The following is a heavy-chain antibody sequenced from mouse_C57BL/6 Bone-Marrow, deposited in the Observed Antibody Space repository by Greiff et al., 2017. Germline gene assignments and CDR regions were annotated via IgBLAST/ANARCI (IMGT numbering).Heavy chain of an antibody. J-gene: IGHJ4*01. CDR1: GYSFTDYN. V-gene: IGHV1-39*01. CDR3: ARSDYYGSSPYYYAMDY. Sequence: EVKLQESGPELVKPGASVKISCKASGYSFTDYNMNWVKQSNGKSLEWIGVINPNYGTTSYNQKFKGKDTFTVDTSSSTAYMQFNSLTSQESAVSYCARSDYYGSSPYYYAMDYWGQGTSVTVSS. CDR2: INPNYGTT. D-gene: IGHD1-1*01.